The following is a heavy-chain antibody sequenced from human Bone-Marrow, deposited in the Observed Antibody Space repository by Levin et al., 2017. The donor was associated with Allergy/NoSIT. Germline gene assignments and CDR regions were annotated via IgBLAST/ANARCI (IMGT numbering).Heavy chain of an antibody. V-gene: IGHV4-4*07. Sequence: SQTLSLTCTVSGDSIRNYYWSWIRPPAGKGLEWIGRVFSSGSTNYNPSLKSRLTMSVDTSKNQFSLKLTFVTAVDTAVYFCARTPSAGWSRGSFDYWGQGILVTVSS. CDR2: VFSSGST. CDR1: GDSIRNYY. D-gene: IGHD6-19*01. J-gene: IGHJ4*02. CDR3: ARTPSAGWSRGSFDY.